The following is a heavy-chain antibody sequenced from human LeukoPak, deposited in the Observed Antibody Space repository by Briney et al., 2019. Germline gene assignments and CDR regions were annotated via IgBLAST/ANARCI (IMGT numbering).Heavy chain of an antibody. Sequence: GRSLRLSCAASGFTFDDYAMHWVRQAPGKGLEWVSVISWDGEKTYSAESMKGRFTISRDNSKNSLSLQMNNLRAEDTAFYYCAKDSRRSGWGNLDYWGQGTLVTVSS. V-gene: IGHV3-43D*03. CDR3: AKDSRRSGWGNLDY. J-gene: IGHJ4*02. CDR2: ISWDGEKT. CDR1: GFTFDDYA. D-gene: IGHD6-19*01.